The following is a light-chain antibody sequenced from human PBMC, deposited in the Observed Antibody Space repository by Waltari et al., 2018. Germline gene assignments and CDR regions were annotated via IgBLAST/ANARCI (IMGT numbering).Light chain of an antibody. CDR3: QTWDTGIRV. J-gene: IGLJ3*02. CDR1: GGHPHSA. Sequence: QLVVTQSPPASASLGASVKLTCTLSGGHPHSAITWHQQQPQKGPRFLMNINSDGSHNKGDGIPNRFSVSSSGAERYLTIYSLQSDDEADYHCQTWDTGIRVFGGGTKLIVL. CDR2: INSDGSH. V-gene: IGLV4-69*01.